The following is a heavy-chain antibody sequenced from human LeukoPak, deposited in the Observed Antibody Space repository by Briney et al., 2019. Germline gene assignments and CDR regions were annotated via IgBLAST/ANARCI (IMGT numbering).Heavy chain of an antibody. V-gene: IGHV3-21*01. D-gene: IGHD3-22*01. Sequence: PGTSLRLSCVTTGFTFSKYGMHWVRQAPGRGLEWVSSISSSSSYIYYADSVKGRFTISRDNAKNSLYLQMNSLRAEDTAVYYCARDGRGYYDSSGPLDYWGQGTLVTVSS. CDR2: ISSSSSYI. J-gene: IGHJ4*02. CDR1: GFTFSKYG. CDR3: ARDGRGYYDSSGPLDY.